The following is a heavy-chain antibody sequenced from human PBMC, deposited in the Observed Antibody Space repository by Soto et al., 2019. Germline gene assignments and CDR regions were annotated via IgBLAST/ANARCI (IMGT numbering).Heavy chain of an antibody. Sequence: PSETLYLTCAVSGYSISSCNYWAWIRQPPGRGLEWIGSLYHIGSTHYNTSLKSRVTISVDTSKNHFSLELSSVTAAYTAIYYCRSSTSCYDESCVDVWGQGTMVTVSS. CDR1: GYSISSCNY. J-gene: IGHJ6*02. CDR2: LYHIGST. V-gene: IGHV4-38-2*01. CDR3: RSSTSCYDESCVDV. D-gene: IGHD2-2*01.